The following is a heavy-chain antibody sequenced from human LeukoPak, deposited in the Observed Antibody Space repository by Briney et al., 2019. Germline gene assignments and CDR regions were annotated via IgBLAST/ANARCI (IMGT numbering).Heavy chain of an antibody. CDR2: IHHSGST. V-gene: IGHV4-34*01. CDR3: ARYCSSTSCYNRGAINY. Sequence: SETLSLTCAVYGGSFSDYYWTWIRQPPRKGLGWIGEIHHSGSTNYNPSLKSRVTISVDTSKNQFSLRLNSVTAADTAVYYCARYCSSTSCYNRGAINYWGQGTLVTVSS. CDR1: GGSFSDYY. J-gene: IGHJ4*02. D-gene: IGHD2-2*02.